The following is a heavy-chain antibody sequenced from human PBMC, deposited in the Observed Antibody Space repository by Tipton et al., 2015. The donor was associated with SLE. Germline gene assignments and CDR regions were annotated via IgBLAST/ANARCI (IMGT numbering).Heavy chain of an antibody. J-gene: IGHJ2*01. V-gene: IGHV4-61*09. Sequence: LRLSCTVSGGSITNTNYYWSWIRQPAGKELEWIGHIFTSGATNYNPSLKSRVTISVDTSNNQFSLKLTSVTATDTAVYYCARLRWYFDLWGRGTLVTVSS. CDR2: IFTSGAT. CDR1: GGSITNTNYY. CDR3: ARLRWYFDL.